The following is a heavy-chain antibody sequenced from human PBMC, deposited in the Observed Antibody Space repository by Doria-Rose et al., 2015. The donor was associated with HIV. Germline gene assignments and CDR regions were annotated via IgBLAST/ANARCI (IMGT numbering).Heavy chain of an antibody. CDR3: ARARNYGFPHFFDF. CDR2: ISSSGTT. V-gene: IGHV4-30-4*01. D-gene: IGHD3-10*01. Sequence: QVQLQESGPGLVRPSQTLSLTCTVLGDSISSGDSFWSWIRQPPGKGPEWNGYISSSGTTYYYPSLRGRLTISLDASKNQFSLNLNSVTAADTAVYYCARARNYGFPHFFDFWGQGTLVTVSS. CDR1: GDSISSGDSF. J-gene: IGHJ4*02.